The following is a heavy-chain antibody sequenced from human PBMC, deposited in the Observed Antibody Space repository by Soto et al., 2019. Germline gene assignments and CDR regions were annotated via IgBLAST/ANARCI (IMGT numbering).Heavy chain of an antibody. J-gene: IGHJ4*02. CDR3: AKESMPEHYGDTLFDY. CDR1: GFSFSEYV. Sequence: EVQLLESGGALVQPGGSLRLSCVTSGFSFSEYVLSWVRQAPGKGLEWVSTFSAGGRAYYADSVKGRFTIARDSSQNTVHLQITNLRPEDTAVYYCAKESMPEHYGDTLFDYWGQGTRVTVSS. CDR2: FSAGGRA. V-gene: IGHV3-23*01. D-gene: IGHD4-17*01.